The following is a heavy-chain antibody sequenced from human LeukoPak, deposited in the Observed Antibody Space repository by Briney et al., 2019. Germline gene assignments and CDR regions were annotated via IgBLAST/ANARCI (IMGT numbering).Heavy chain of an antibody. CDR2: IYSANSA. D-gene: IGHD4-17*01. CDR3: ARGAGTTTFEY. CDR1: GFIVSSSY. Sequence: SGGSLRPSCAASGFIVSSSYMSWIRQAPGKGLEWVSIIYSANSAYYAGSVKGRFTVSRDNSKNTLYLQMNNLRADDTAVYYCARGAGTTTFEYWGQGTLVTVSS. V-gene: IGHV3-53*01. J-gene: IGHJ4*02.